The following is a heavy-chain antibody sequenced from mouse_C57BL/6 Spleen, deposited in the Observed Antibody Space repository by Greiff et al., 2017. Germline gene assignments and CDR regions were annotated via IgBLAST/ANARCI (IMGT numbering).Heavy chain of an antibody. CDR1: GYSITSGYY. CDR3: AREKYYFDY. CDR2: ISYDGSN. J-gene: IGHJ2*01. V-gene: IGHV3-6*01. D-gene: IGHD1-3*01. Sequence: EVQLVESGPGLVKPSQSLSLTCSVTGYSITSGYYWNWIRQFPGNKLEWMGYISYDGSNNYNPSLKNRISITRDTSKNQFFLKLDSVTTEDTATYYWAREKYYFDYWGQGTTLTVSS.